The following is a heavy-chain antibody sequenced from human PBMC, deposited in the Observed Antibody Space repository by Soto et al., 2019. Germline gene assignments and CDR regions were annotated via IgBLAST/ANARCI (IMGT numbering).Heavy chain of an antibody. CDR1: GFTFRSYG. CDR2: IWYDGSNK. Sequence: VGSLRLSCAASGFTFRSYGMHWVRRAPGKGLEWLGVIWYDGSNKYYADSVKGRFTISRDNSKNTLYLQMNSLRAEDTAVYYCAIDGWVKWHAFDIWGQGTMVTVSS. CDR3: AIDGWVKWHAFDI. J-gene: IGHJ3*02. V-gene: IGHV3-33*01. D-gene: IGHD5-12*01.